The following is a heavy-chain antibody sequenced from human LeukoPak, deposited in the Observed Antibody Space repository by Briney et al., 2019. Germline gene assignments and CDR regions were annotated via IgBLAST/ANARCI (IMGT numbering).Heavy chain of an antibody. V-gene: IGHV1-18*01. CDR1: GYTFTSYG. J-gene: IGHJ4*02. CDR3: ARVLPYPYSSGWSDY. Sequence: ASVKVSCKASGYTFTSYGISWVRQAPEQGLEWMGWISAYNGNTNYAQKLQGRVTMTTDTSTSTAYMELRSLRSDDTAVYYCARVLPYPYSSGWSDYWGQGTLVTVSS. D-gene: IGHD6-19*01. CDR2: ISAYNGNT.